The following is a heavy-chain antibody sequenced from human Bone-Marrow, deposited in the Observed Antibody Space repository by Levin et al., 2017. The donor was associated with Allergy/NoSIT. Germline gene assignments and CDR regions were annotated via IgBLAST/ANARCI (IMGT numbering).Heavy chain of an antibody. CDR3: VRDGRQLATPYYGMDV. D-gene: IGHD6-6*01. J-gene: IGHJ6*02. CDR1: GFTLTDYY. Sequence: GGSLRLSCAASGFTLTDYYMSWIRQAPGKGLEWVSLTSSTGRTTYYGDSVKGRFTISRDSAENSLYLQMNNLRGEDTAIYYCVRDGRQLATPYYGMDVWGQGTTVTVSS. V-gene: IGHV3-11*01. CDR2: TSSTGRTT.